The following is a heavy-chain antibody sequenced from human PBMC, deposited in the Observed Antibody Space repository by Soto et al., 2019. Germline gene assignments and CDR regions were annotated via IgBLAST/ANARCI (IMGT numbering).Heavy chain of an antibody. D-gene: IGHD2-21*01. CDR3: ARQPTTGDTDLWFDP. CDR1: GGSIRSSSYY. CDR2: IYYSGST. Sequence: SETQSLTCTVSGGSIRSSSYYWGWIRKPPGKGLEWIGSIYYSGSTYYNPSLKSRATVSVDTSKNEFSLKLRSVTAADTAVYYCARQPTTGDTDLWFDPWGQGTLVTVSS. V-gene: IGHV4-39*01. J-gene: IGHJ5*02.